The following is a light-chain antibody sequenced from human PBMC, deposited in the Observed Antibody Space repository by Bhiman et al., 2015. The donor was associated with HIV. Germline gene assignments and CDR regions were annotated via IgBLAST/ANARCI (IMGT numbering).Light chain of an antibody. V-gene: IGLV3-1*01. J-gene: IGLJ3*02. CDR3: QSYDSSLSGSV. Sequence: SYELTQTPSVSVSPGQTAIITCSGDRLGDKYACWYQQKPGQSPILIIYQDDKRPSGVPDRFSGSKSGTSASLAITGLQAEDEAAYYCQSYDSSLSGSVFGGGTKLTVV. CDR1: RLGDKY. CDR2: QDD.